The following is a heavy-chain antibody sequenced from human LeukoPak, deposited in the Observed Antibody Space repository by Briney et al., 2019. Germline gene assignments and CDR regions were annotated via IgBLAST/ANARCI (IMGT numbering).Heavy chain of an antibody. CDR2: IYYSGST. D-gene: IGHD3-3*01. Sequence: SETLSLTCTVSGDSISSYYWSWMRQPPGEGLEWIGYIYYSGSTNYNPSLKSRVTISVDTSKNQFSLKLSSVTAADTAVYYCARVNDFWSGYCYFDYWGQGTLVTVSS. CDR1: GDSISSYY. J-gene: IGHJ4*02. V-gene: IGHV4-59*01. CDR3: ARVNDFWSGYCYFDY.